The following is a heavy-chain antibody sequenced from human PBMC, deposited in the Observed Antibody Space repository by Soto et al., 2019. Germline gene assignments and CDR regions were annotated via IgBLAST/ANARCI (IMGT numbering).Heavy chain of an antibody. CDR3: VRGDDRVD. Sequence: VSLRLSCVGSGFIFSSFTMTWVRQAPGMGLQYLASISKSSSLIYYADSVRGRFIISRDNSKDSVFLQMYSLRAEDTAMYYCVRGDDRVDWGQGTLVTSPQ. V-gene: IGHV3-21*01. J-gene: IGHJ4*02. D-gene: IGHD1-1*01. CDR2: ISKSSSLI. CDR1: GFIFSSFT.